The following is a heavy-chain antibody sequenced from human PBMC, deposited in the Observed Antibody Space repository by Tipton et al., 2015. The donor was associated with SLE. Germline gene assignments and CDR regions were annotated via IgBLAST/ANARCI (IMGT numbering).Heavy chain of an antibody. J-gene: IGHJ4*02. D-gene: IGHD1-14*01. Sequence: LRLSCTVSSGSISLHYWSWIRQPPGKGLEWIGYIYYSGSTYYNPSLKSRITISVDTSKNHFSLKLSSVTAADTAVYYCARDLPPSEYWGQGTLVTVSS. CDR2: IYYSGST. CDR3: ARDLPPSEY. CDR1: SGSISLHY. V-gene: IGHV4-59*11.